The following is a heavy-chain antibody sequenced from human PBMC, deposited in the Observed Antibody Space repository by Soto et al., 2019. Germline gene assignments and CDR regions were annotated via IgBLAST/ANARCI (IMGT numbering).Heavy chain of an antibody. V-gene: IGHV1-69*01. D-gene: IGHD3-9*01. J-gene: IGHJ6*02. Sequence: QVQLVQSGAEVKTPGSSVRVSCKASGGTFSTHAISWVRQAPGRGPEWIGGIIPRYGSRKYAPDFQGRVTMIADASTNTASMELSSLRSEDTAVYYCARDPYVDYSVLIGYYGVDVGGQGTTVTVSS. CDR3: ARDPYVDYSVLIGYYGVDV. CDR1: GGTFSTHA. CDR2: IIPRYGSR.